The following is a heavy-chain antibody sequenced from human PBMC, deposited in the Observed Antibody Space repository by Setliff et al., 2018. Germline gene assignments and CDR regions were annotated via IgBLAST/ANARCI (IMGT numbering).Heavy chain of an antibody. Sequence: SGGSLRLSCAVSGFIFSDYYMSWIRQAPGKGLEWVSYISSSGNTIYYADSVKGRFTISRDNAKNSLYLQVNSLRAEDTAVYYCAKGIWQWLALGAFDYWGQGTLVTVSS. CDR2: ISSSGNTI. CDR3: AKGIWQWLALGAFDY. J-gene: IGHJ4*02. V-gene: IGHV3-11*01. D-gene: IGHD6-19*01. CDR1: GFIFSDYY.